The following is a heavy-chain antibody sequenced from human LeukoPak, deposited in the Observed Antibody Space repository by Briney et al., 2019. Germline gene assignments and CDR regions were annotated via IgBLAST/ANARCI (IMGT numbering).Heavy chain of an antibody. CDR3: AKGQRPIVVVVAATPESFDY. Sequence: GGSLRLSCAASGFTFSSYAMSWVRQAPGKGLEWVSAISGSGGSTYYADSVKGRFTISRDNSKNTLYLQMNSLKAEDTAVYYCAKGQRPIVVVVAATPESFDYWGQGTLVTVSS. CDR1: GFTFSSYA. D-gene: IGHD2-15*01. V-gene: IGHV3-23*01. J-gene: IGHJ4*02. CDR2: ISGSGGST.